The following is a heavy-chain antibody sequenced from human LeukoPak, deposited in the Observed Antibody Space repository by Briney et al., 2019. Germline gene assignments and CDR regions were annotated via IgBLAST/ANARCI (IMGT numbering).Heavy chain of an antibody. V-gene: IGHV3-53*01. CDR2: IYSGGSP. CDR1: GFTFSTNY. D-gene: IGHD3-22*01. J-gene: IGHJ4*02. CDR3: ARDLNYYDSSGYGH. Sequence: PGGSLRLSCAASGFTFSTNYMSWVRQAPGKGLEWVSVIYSGGSPYYADSVKGRFTISRDNSKNTIYLQMNSLRAEDTAVYYCARDLNYYDSSGYGHWGQGTLVTVSS.